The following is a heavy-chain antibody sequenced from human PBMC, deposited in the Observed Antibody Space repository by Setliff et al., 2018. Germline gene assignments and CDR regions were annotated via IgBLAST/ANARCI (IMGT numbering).Heavy chain of an antibody. CDR2: LHTSGST. CDR3: ARHIWGAKMQLPHDVFDI. D-gene: IGHD2-2*01. J-gene: IGHJ3*02. Sequence: SETLSLTCAVSGGSISSGSYYWSWIRQPAGKGLEWVGRLHTSGSTNYNPSLKSRVTISVDTSRNQFSLKLSSVTAADTAVYYCARHIWGAKMQLPHDVFDIWGQGTMVTVSS. V-gene: IGHV4-61*02. CDR1: GGSISSGSYY.